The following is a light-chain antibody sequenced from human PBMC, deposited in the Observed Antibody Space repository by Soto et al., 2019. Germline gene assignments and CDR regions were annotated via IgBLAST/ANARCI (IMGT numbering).Light chain of an antibody. CDR2: GAS. Sequence: EIVLTQSPGTPSLSPGERATLSCRASQSVSSSYLAWYQQKPGQAPRLLIYGASSRATGIPDRFSGSGSGTDFTLTISRLEPEDFAVYYCQQYTGSPYTFGQGTKLEIK. V-gene: IGKV3-20*01. J-gene: IGKJ2*01. CDR1: QSVSSSY. CDR3: QQYTGSPYT.